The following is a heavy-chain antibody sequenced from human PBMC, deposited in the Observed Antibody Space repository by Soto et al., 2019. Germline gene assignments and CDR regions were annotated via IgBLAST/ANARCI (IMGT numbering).Heavy chain of an antibody. Sequence: GESLKISCKGSGYSFAGYWITWVRQKPGRGLEWMGRIDPSDSQTYYSPSFRGHVTISVTKSITTVFLQWSSLRASDTAMYYCARQIYDSDTGPNFQYYFDSWGQGTPVTVSS. CDR1: GYSFAGYW. CDR2: IDPSDSQT. V-gene: IGHV5-10-1*01. J-gene: IGHJ4*02. D-gene: IGHD3-22*01. CDR3: ARQIYDSDTGPNFQYYFDS.